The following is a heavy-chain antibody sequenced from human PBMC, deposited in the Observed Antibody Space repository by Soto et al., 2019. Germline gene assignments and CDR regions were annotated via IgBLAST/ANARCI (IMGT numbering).Heavy chain of an antibody. J-gene: IGHJ4*02. CDR3: ARDHYSSRWSKRGGVFDY. D-gene: IGHD6-13*01. Sequence: ASVKVSCKASGYTFTSYGISWVRQAPGQGLEWMGWISAYNGNTNYAQKLQGRVTMTTDTSTSTAYMELRSLRSDDTAVYYCARDHYSSRWSKRGGVFDYWGQGTLVTVSS. V-gene: IGHV1-18*04. CDR2: ISAYNGNT. CDR1: GYTFTSYG.